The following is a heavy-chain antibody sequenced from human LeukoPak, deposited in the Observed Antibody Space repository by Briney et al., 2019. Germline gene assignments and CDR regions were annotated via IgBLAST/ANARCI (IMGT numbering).Heavy chain of an antibody. Sequence: GGSLRLSCVASGFIFRNYAMSWVRQAPGEGLEWVSGISDNGGGTYYADSVKGRFTISRDNSKNMLYLQMNSLRAEDTAVYYCVRDKGDYHTSGSLFVFGGQGTLVTVSS. J-gene: IGHJ4*02. CDR3: VRDKGDYHTSGSLFVF. D-gene: IGHD3-22*01. CDR1: GFIFRNYA. V-gene: IGHV3-23*01. CDR2: ISDNGGGT.